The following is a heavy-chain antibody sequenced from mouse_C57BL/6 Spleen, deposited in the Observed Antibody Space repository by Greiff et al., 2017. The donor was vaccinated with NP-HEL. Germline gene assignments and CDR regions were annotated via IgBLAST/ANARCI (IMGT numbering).Heavy chain of an antibody. CDR2: INPNNGGT. J-gene: IGHJ4*01. Sequence: EVQLQQSGPELVKPGASVKISCKASGYTFTDYYMNWVKQSHGKSLEWIGDINPNNGGTSYNQKFKGKATLTVDKSSSTAYMELRSLTSEDSAVYYCARFSLYYAMDYWGQGTSVTVSS. V-gene: IGHV1-26*01. CDR3: ARFSLYYAMDY. CDR1: GYTFTDYY.